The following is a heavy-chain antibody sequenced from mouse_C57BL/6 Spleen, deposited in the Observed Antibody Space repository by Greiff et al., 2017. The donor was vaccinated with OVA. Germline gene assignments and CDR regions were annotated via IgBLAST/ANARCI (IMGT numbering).Heavy chain of an antibody. CDR1: GYTFTDYN. CDR2: INPNNGGT. Sequence: EVQLQQSGPELVKPGASVKMSCKASGYTFTDYNMHWVKQSHGKSLEWIGYINPNNGGTSYNQKFKGKATLTVNKSSSTAYMELRSLTSEDSAVYYCARAYYSNYVDAYWGQGTLVTVSA. D-gene: IGHD2-5*01. V-gene: IGHV1-22*01. CDR3: ARAYYSNYVDAY. J-gene: IGHJ3*01.